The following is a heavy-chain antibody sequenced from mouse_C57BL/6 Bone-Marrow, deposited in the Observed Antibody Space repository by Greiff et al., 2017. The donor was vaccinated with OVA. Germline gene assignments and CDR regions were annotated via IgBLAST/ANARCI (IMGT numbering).Heavy chain of an antibody. CDR2: ISDGGSYT. CDR1: GFTFSSYA. J-gene: IGHJ4*01. V-gene: IGHV5-4*01. CDR3: AREGGVYGSSYVGAMDY. Sequence: DVQLVESGGGLVKPGGSLKLSCAASGFTFSSYAMSWVRQTPEKRLEWVATISDGGSYTYYPDNVKGRFTISRDNAKNNLYLQMSHLKSEDTAMYYCAREGGVYGSSYVGAMDYWGQGTSVTVSS. D-gene: IGHD1-1*01.